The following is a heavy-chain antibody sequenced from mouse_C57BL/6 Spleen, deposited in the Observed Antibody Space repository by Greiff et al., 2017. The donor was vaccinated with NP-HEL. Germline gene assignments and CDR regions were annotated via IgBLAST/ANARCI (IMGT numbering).Heavy chain of an antibody. CDR2: ISSGGSST. D-gene: IGHD1-1*01. J-gene: IGHJ1*03. V-gene: IGHV5-6*01. Sequence: EVHLVESGGDLVKPGGSLKLSCAASGFTFSSYGMSWVRQTPDKRLEWVATISSGGSSTFYPDSGKGRFHISRNNAKNTLYLQMSSLKSEDTAMYYCASPYYYGSSWYFDVWGTGTTVTVSS. CDR1: GFTFSSYG. CDR3: ASPYYYGSSWYFDV.